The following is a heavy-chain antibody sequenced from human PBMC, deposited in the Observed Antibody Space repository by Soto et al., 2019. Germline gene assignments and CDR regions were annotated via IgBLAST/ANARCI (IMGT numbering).Heavy chain of an antibody. CDR2: IYYSGST. D-gene: IGHD3-3*01. CDR1: GGSISSGGYY. Sequence: NPSETLSLTCTVSGGSISSGGYYWSWIRQHPGKGLEWIGYIYYSGSTYYNPSLKSRVTISVDTSKNQFSLKLSSVTAADTAVYYCARGDYDFWSGLYYFDYWGQGTLVTASS. V-gene: IGHV4-31*03. CDR3: ARGDYDFWSGLYYFDY. J-gene: IGHJ4*02.